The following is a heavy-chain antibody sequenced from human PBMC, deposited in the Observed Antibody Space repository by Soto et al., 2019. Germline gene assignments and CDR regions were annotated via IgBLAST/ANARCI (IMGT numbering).Heavy chain of an antibody. CDR1: GGSISSYY. J-gene: IGHJ6*03. D-gene: IGHD6-6*01. V-gene: IGHV4-59*08. Sequence: SETLSLTCTVSGGSISSYYWSWIRQPPGKGLEWIGYIYYSGSTNYNPSLKSRVTISVDTSKNQFSLKLSSVTAADTAVYYCAREEYSSSSDYYYYYMDVWGKGTTVTVSS. CDR2: IYYSGST. CDR3: AREEYSSSSDYYYYYMDV.